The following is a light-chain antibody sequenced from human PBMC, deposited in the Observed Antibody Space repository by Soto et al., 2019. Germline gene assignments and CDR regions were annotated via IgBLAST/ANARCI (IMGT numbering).Light chain of an antibody. V-gene: IGLV2-8*01. Sequence: QSALTQPPSASGSPGQSVTISSTGTSSDVGGYKYVSWYQQHPGKAPKLMIFEVNKRPSGVPDRFSGSKSGNTASLTVSGLQAEDEADYYCSSYAGINNLGVFGTGTMLTVL. CDR2: EVN. J-gene: IGLJ1*01. CDR1: SSDVGGYKY. CDR3: SSYAGINNLGV.